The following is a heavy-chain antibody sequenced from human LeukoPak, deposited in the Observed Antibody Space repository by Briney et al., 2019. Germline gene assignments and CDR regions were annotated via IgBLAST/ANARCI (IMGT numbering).Heavy chain of an antibody. CDR1: GGSISSYY. CDR2: IYYSGST. CDR3: ARGPGIVGATHFDY. D-gene: IGHD1-26*01. V-gene: IGHV4-59*01. J-gene: IGHJ4*02. Sequence: PSETLSLTCTVSGGSISSYYWSWIRQPPGKGLEWIGYIYYSGSTNYNPSLKSRVTISVDTSKNQFSLKLSSVTAADTAVYYCARGPGIVGATHFDYWGQGTLVTVSS.